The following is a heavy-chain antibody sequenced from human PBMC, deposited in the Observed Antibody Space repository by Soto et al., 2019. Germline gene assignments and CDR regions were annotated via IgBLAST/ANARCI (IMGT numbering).Heavy chain of an antibody. J-gene: IGHJ4*02. V-gene: IGHV3-21*06. CDR1: WFTFTRYS. Sequence: PRGSLRLSCAASWFTFTRYSMNWVRQAPGKGLEWVSSISSTTNYIYYGDSMKGRFTISRDNAKNSLYLEMNSLRAEDTAVYYCARESEDLTSNFDYWGQGTLVTVSS. CDR3: ARESEDLTSNFDY. CDR2: ISSTTNYI.